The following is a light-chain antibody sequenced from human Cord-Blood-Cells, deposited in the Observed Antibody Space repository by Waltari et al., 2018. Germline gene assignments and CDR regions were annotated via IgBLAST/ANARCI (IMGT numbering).Light chain of an antibody. CDR2: AAS. CDR1: QSISSY. J-gene: IGKJ4*01. CDR3: RQSYSTPLT. Sequence: DIQMTQSTSSLSASVGDRVTITCRASQSISSYLNWYQQKPGKAPSLLIYAASSLQSGVPSRFSGSGSGKDFTLTISSRQPEDLATYYCRQSYSTPLTFGGGTKVEIK. V-gene: IGKV1-39*01.